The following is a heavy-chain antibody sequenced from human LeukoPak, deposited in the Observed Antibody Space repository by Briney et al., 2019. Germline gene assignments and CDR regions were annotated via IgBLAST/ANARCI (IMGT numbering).Heavy chain of an antibody. CDR1: GFTFSSYS. D-gene: IGHD2-15*01. CDR2: INHSGST. CDR3: AREGLLPTDY. Sequence: MAGGSLRLSCAASGFTFSSYSMNWVRQPPGKGLEWIGEINHSGSTNYNPSLKSRVTISVDTSKNQFSLKLSSVTAADTAVYYCAREGLLPTDYWGQGTLVTVSS. J-gene: IGHJ4*02. V-gene: IGHV4-34*01.